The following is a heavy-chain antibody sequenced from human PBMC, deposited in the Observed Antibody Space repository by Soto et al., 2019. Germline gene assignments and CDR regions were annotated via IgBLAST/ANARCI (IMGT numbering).Heavy chain of an antibody. CDR3: VLQRNLPWVNY. CDR1: GYTFTGYW. J-gene: IGHJ4*02. D-gene: IGHD5-18*01. V-gene: IGHV5-51*01. CDR2: IYPGDFDT. Sequence: GESLKISCQGSGYTFTGYWIGWVRQMPGKGLEWMGIIYPGDFDTRYSPSFQGQVTISADKSINTAYLQWSSLKASDTAMYFCVLQRNLPWVNYWGQGTLVTVSS.